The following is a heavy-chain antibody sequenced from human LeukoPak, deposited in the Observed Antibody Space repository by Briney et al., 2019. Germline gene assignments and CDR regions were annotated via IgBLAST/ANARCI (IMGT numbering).Heavy chain of an antibody. CDR2: IYYSGST. V-gene: IGHV4-59*08. D-gene: IGHD4-11*01. CDR1: GGSISSYY. Sequence: SETLSLTCTVSGGSISSYYWSWIRQPPGKGLEWIGYIYYSGSTNYNPSLKSRVTISVDTSKNQFSLKLSSVTAADTAVYYCARNTVTGNKAGVYYYYYGMDVWGQGTTVTVSS. CDR3: ARNTVTGNKAGVYYYYYGMDV. J-gene: IGHJ6*02.